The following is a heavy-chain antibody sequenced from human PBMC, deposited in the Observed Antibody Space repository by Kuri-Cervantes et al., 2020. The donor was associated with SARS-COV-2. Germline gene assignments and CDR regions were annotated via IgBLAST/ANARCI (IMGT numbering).Heavy chain of an antibody. CDR3: ARDTYCSSTSCYRGGMDV. CDR1: GYTFTSYA. J-gene: IGHJ6*02. CDR2: INAGNGNT. Sequence: ASVKVSYKASGYTFTSYAMHWVRQAPGQRLEWMGWINAGNGNTKYSQKFQGRVTITRDTSASTAYMELSSLRSEDTAVYYCARDTYCSSTSCYRGGMDVWGQGTTVTVSS. D-gene: IGHD2-2*02. V-gene: IGHV1-3*01.